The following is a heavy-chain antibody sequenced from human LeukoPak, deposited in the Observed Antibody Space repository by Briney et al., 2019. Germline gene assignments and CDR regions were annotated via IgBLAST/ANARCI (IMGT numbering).Heavy chain of an antibody. CDR3: ARDLSAAFDF. CDR1: GFTFSSYA. CDR2: ISGSSSST. J-gene: IGHJ4*02. V-gene: IGHV3-23*01. Sequence: GGSLRLSCVGSGFTFSSYAMSWVRQIPGKGLEWVSAISGSSSSTYYADSVKGRFTISRDNSKNTLFLDMSNLRVEDTALYYCARDLSAAFDFWGQGVLVTVSS. D-gene: IGHD6-25*01.